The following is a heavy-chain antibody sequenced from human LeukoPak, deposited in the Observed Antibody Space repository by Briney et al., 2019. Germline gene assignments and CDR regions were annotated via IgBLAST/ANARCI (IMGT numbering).Heavy chain of an antibody. CDR3: ARFVYSNYLAY. CDR2: ISGSGGST. D-gene: IGHD4-11*01. J-gene: IGHJ4*02. V-gene: IGHV3-23*01. CDR1: GFTFSSYA. Sequence: GGSLRLSCAASGFTFSSYAMSWVRQAPGKGLEWVSGISGSGGSTYYADSVKGRFTISRDNSKNTLYLLMYSLRAEDTAVYYCARFVYSNYLAYWGQGTLVTVFS.